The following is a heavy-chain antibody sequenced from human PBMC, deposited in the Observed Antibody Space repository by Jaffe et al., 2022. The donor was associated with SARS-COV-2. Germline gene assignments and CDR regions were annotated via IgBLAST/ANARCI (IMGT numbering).Heavy chain of an antibody. D-gene: IGHD4-17*01. J-gene: IGHJ6*02. V-gene: IGHV3-23*01. Sequence: EVQLLESGGGLVQPGGSLRLSCAASGFTFSSYAMTWVRQAPGKGLEWVSVISGSGGSTHYAGSVKGRFTISRDNSKNTLYLQMNSLRAEDTAVYYCAKGSYGDHYYFYGMDVWGQGTTVTVSS. CDR1: GFTFSSYA. CDR3: AKGSYGDHYYFYGMDV. CDR2: ISGSGGST.